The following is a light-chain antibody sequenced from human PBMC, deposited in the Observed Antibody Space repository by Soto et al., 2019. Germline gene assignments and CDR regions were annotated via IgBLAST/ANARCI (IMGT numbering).Light chain of an antibody. Sequence: DIVMTQSPATLSVSPGERATLSCRASQSISTELAWYQQKPGQPPILLIYSSSTRATGVPARFTGSGSGSEFTLTISGLQSEDFAVYYCQQGHNWPLTFGQGTRLEI. J-gene: IGKJ2*01. CDR1: QSISTE. V-gene: IGKV3-15*01. CDR3: QQGHNWPLT. CDR2: SSS.